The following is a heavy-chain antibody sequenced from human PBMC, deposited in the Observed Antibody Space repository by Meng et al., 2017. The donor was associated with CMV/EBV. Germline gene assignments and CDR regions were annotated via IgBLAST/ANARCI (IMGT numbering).Heavy chain of an antibody. V-gene: IGHV4-30-4*08. J-gene: IGHJ4*02. CDR2: IYYSGST. CDR1: GGSISSGDYY. D-gene: IGHD6-13*01. CDR3: ARAQYSSSCDY. Sequence: QVDLQEPGPVLATPSQTLSLTCTVSGGSISSGDYYWSWIRQPPGKGLEWIGYIYYSGSTYYNPSLKSRVTISVDTSKNQFSLKLSSVTAADTAVYYCARAQYSSSCDYWGQGTLVTVSS.